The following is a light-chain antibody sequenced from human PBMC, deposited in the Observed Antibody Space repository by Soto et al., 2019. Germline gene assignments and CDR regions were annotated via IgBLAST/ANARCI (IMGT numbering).Light chain of an antibody. V-gene: IGKV1-39*01. Sequence: DIRMTQSPSALSASVGDRATITCRASQGISSYLAWYQQKPGKAPKLLIYAASSLQSGVPSRFSGSGSGTDFTLTISSLQPEDFATYYCQQSYSTPITFGQGTRLEIK. J-gene: IGKJ5*01. CDR3: QQSYSTPIT. CDR1: QGISSY. CDR2: AAS.